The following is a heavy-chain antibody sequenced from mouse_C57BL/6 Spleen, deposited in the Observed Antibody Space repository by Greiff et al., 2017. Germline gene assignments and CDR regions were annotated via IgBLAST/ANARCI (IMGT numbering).Heavy chain of an antibody. J-gene: IGHJ1*03. CDR2: IDPSDSYT. D-gene: IGHD1-1*01. Sequence: QVQLQQPGAELVRPGTSVKLSCKASGYTFTSYWMHWVKQRPGQGLEWIGVIDPSDSYTNSNQKFKGKATLTVDTSSSTAYMQLSSLTSEDSAVYYCARKGIDYGSSLSYWYLDAWGIGTTVTVAS. V-gene: IGHV1-59*01. CDR3: ARKGIDYGSSLSYWYLDA. CDR1: GYTFTSYW.